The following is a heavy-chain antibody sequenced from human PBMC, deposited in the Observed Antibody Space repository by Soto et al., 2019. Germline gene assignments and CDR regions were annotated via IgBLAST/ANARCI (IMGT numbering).Heavy chain of an antibody. V-gene: IGHV1-18*01. J-gene: IGHJ4*02. CDR3: ARDPDY. CDR1: GYSFTNYG. CDR2: ISPYNGKT. Sequence: ASVKVSCTASGYSFTNYGISWVRQAPGQGLEWMGWISPYNGKTKYAQKVQGRVTMTTDTSTSTAYMELRSLRSDDTAVYYCARDPDYWGQGTPVTVSS.